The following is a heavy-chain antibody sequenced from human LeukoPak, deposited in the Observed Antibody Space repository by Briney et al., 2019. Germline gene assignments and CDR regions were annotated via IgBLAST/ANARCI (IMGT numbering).Heavy chain of an antibody. D-gene: IGHD3-22*01. J-gene: IGHJ4*02. CDR2: ISSSSSYI. Sequence: GGSLRLSCVVSGFTFSSYSMNWVRQAPGKGLEWVSSISSSSSYIYYADSVKGRFTISRDNAKNSVYLQMNSLRAEDTAVYYCARDTGAYYNSGGLGYWGQGTLVTVSS. CDR3: ARDTGAYYNSGGLGY. CDR1: GFTFSSYS. V-gene: IGHV3-21*01.